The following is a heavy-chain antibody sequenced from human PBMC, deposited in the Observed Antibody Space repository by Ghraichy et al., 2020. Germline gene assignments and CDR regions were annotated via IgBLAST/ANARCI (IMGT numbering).Heavy chain of an antibody. CDR2: VKEDGTEQ. D-gene: IGHD3-3*01. CDR3: MGEAGFYPDY. V-gene: IGHV3-7*01. J-gene: IGHJ4*02. CDR1: GFTFSSYW. Sequence: GGSLRLSCATSGFTFSSYWMTWVRQTPGKGLEWVGNVKEDGTEQYYVDSVKGRSTISRDNAKNSLLLQKNNLRVEDTAVYYCMGEAGFYPDYWGKGTLVTFSS.